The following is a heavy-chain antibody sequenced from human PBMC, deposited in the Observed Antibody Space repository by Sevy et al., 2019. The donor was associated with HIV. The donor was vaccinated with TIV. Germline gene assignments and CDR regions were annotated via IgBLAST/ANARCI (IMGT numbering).Heavy chain of an antibody. CDR2: VYSDGSA. CDR3: ARVRYSSAERVFYGMDV. J-gene: IGHJ6*02. V-gene: IGHV3-53*01. CDR1: GFTVSSNS. D-gene: IGHD5-18*01. Sequence: GGSLRLSCAASGFTVSSNSMTWVRQAPGKELEWVSIVYSDGSAYYTDSVKGRFTISTDNSKNMWYLQMNSPRAEDTALYYCARVRYSSAERVFYGMDVWGQGTTVTVSS.